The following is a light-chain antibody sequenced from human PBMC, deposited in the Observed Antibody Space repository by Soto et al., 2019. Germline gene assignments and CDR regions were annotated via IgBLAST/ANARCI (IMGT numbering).Light chain of an antibody. CDR1: SSNIGSNT. J-gene: IGLJ2*01. Sequence: QSVLTQPPSASGTPGQRVTSSCSGSSSNIGSNTVNWYQQLPGTAPKLLIYSNNQRPSGVPDRFSGSKSGTSASLAISGLQSDDEADYYCAAWDDSLNGYVVFGGGTKLTVL. CDR3: AAWDDSLNGYVV. V-gene: IGLV1-44*01. CDR2: SNN.